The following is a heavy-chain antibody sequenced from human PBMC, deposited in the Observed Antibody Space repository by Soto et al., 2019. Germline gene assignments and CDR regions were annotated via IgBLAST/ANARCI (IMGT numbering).Heavy chain of an antibody. CDR3: ASEVAATYYFYDGIYV. CDR2: IIPIFGTA. Sequence: QVQLVQSGAEVKKPGSSVKVSCKASGGTFSSYAISWVRQAPGQGLEWMGGIIPIFGTANYAQKFQGRVTITADEVTSAAYLELSRLSSEDTAVYYCASEVAATYYFYDGIYVWGQGTTGTGSS. J-gene: IGHJ6*02. V-gene: IGHV1-69*01. D-gene: IGHD2-15*01. CDR1: GGTFSSYA.